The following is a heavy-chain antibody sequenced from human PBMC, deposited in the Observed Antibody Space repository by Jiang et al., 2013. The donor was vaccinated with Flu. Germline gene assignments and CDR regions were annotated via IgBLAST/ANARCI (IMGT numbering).Heavy chain of an antibody. CDR2: IYYSGST. Sequence: GSGLVKPSETLSLTCTVSGGSISSSSYYWGWIRQPPGKGLEWIGSIYYSGSTYYNPSLKSRVTISVDTSKNQFSLKLSSVTAADTAVYYCARDPGLLWLGELSGEQQGDAFDIWGQGTMVTVSS. V-gene: IGHV4-39*02. J-gene: IGHJ3*02. D-gene: IGHD3-10*01. CDR1: GGSISSSSYY. CDR3: ARDPGLLWLGELSGEQQGDAFDI.